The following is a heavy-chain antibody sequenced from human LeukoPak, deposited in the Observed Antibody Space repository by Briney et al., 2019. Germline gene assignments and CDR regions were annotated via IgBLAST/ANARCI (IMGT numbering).Heavy chain of an antibody. CDR3: ARSPIYDFWSGYLLQPFDY. CDR1: GGTLSSYA. V-gene: IGHV1-69*05. Sequence: GASVKVSCKASGGTLSSYAISWVRQAPGQGLEWMGGIIPIFGTANYAQKFQGRVTITTDESTSTAYMELSSLRSEDTAVYYCARSPIYDFWSGYLLQPFDYWGQGTLVTVSS. CDR2: IIPIFGTA. J-gene: IGHJ4*02. D-gene: IGHD3-3*01.